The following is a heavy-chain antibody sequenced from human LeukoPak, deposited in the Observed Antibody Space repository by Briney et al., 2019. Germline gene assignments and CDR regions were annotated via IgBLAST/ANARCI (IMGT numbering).Heavy chain of an antibody. CDR3: ARRNSRITMVRGVMHYYYGMDV. Sequence: PSETLSLTCTVSGGSISSYYWSWIRQPPGKGLEWIGYIYYSGSTNYNPSLKSRVTISVDTSKNQFSLKLSSVTAADTAVYYCARRNSRITMVRGVMHYYYGMDVWGQGTTVTVSS. V-gene: IGHV4-59*01. D-gene: IGHD3-10*01. CDR1: GGSISSYY. CDR2: IYYSGST. J-gene: IGHJ6*02.